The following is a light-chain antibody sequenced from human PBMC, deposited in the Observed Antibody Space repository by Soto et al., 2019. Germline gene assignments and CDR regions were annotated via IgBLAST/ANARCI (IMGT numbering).Light chain of an antibody. CDR3: MQALQSLT. CDR1: QSLLYNNTYNY. V-gene: IGKV2-28*01. CDR2: FGS. J-gene: IGKJ5*01. Sequence: EIVMTQSPLTLPVTPGEPASISCRSSQSLLYNNTYNYLDWYVQKPGQSPQLLIYFGSNRAPGVPDRLSGSVSGTDFTMKINRVEAEDGGTYYCMQALQSLTFGQGTRLEIQ.